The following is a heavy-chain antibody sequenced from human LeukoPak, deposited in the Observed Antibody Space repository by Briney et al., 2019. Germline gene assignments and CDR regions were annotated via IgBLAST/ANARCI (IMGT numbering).Heavy chain of an antibody. CDR3: ARHIPDIIVGATYIDY. V-gene: IGHV4-39*01. CDR2: IYYSGST. D-gene: IGHD1-26*01. J-gene: IGHJ4*02. Sequence: PSETLSLTCTVSGGSISSSSYYWGWIRQPPGKGLEWIGSIYYSGSTYYNPSLKSRVAISVDTSKNQFSLKLSSVTAADTAVYYCARHIPDIIVGATYIDYWGQGTLVTVSS. CDR1: GGSISSSSYY.